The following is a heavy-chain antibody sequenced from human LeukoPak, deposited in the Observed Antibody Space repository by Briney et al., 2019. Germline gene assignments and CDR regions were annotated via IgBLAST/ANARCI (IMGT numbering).Heavy chain of an antibody. CDR1: GYLFTNNW. D-gene: IGHD3-10*01. CDR2: IYPGDSDT. J-gene: IGHJ4*02. Sequence: GESLKISCKGSGYLFTNNWVGWGRQMPGKGLEGMVIIYPGDSDTRYSPSFEGQVTISVDKSISTAYLQWSSLRASDTAMYYCARQTRDGSGSRGYSFDFWGQGNLVTVSS. CDR3: ARQTRDGSGSRGYSFDF. V-gene: IGHV5-51*01.